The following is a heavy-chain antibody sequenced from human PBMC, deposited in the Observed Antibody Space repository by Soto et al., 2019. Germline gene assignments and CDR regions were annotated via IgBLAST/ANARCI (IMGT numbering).Heavy chain of an antibody. CDR1: GFNFSNYW. J-gene: IGHJ4*02. CDR2: INQHGTEK. V-gene: IGHV3-7*05. Sequence: EVQLVESGGDLVPPGGSLRLSCVASGFNFSNYWMTWARQAPGKGLEWVANINQHGTEKFYVDSVEGRFSISRDNAYHSVYLQMNSLRAEDTAIYYCATDFLDYCGQGTSVTVSS. CDR3: ATDFLDY.